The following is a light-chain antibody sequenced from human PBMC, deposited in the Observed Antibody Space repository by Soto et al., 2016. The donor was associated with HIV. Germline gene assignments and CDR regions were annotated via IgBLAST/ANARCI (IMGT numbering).Light chain of an antibody. J-gene: IGKJ1*01. CDR3: QQYNTVPWT. CDR2: KTS. V-gene: IGKV1-5*03. Sequence: QMTQFPSTLSASIGDRVTITCRASQSVSVWLAWYQQKPGKAPNLLIFKTSTLEIGVPSRFSGSGSGTDFTLTLSSVQPDDVGTYYCQQYNTVPWTFGQGTKLEMK. CDR1: QSVSVW.